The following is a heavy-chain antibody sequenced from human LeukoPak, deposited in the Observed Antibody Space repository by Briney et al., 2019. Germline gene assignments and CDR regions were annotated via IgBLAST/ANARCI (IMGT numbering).Heavy chain of an antibody. CDR3: ARDLDTAMVNDAFDI. D-gene: IGHD5-18*01. CDR2: ISSDGFNK. V-gene: IGHV3-30*04. Sequence: GRSLRLPYAASGFSFSTYAIHWVRQAPGKGLEWVAVISSDGFNKYYADSVKGRFTISRDNSKNTLFLQMNSLGPEDTAVYYCARDLDTAMVNDAFDIWGQGTMVTISS. CDR1: GFSFSTYA. J-gene: IGHJ3*02.